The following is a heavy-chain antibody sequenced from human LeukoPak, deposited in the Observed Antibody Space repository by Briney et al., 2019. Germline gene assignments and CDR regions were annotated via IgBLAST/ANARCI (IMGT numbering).Heavy chain of an antibody. V-gene: IGHV4-59*01. CDR3: ARDDLQLVRRLGRNTEYYYYYYMDV. Sequence: SETLSLTCTVSGGSISSYYWSWIRQPPGRGLEWIGYIYYSGSTNYNPSLKSRVTISVDTSKNQFSLKLSSVTAADTAVYYCARDDLQLVRRLGRNTEYYYYYYMDVWGKGTTVTVSS. CDR2: IYYSGST. J-gene: IGHJ6*03. D-gene: IGHD6-13*01. CDR1: GGSISSYY.